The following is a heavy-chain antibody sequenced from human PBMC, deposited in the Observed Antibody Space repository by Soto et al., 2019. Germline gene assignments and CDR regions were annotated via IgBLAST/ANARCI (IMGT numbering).Heavy chain of an antibody. J-gene: IGHJ4*02. CDR2: ITGSSTI. CDR1: EFTFSRDS. Sequence: TGGSLRHSCAAAEFTFSRDSTNWVRQTPGKEPEWVSYITGSSTIYYADSVKGRFTVSRDNSKRSLYLQMNSLRDEDTAVYYCVRVSYGGNLDYWGQGTPVTVSS. V-gene: IGHV3-48*02. D-gene: IGHD2-15*01. CDR3: VRVSYGGNLDY.